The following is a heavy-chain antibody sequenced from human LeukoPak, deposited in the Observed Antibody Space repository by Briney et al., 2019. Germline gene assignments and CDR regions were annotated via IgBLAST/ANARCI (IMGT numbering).Heavy chain of an antibody. CDR1: GYSFTSYW. D-gene: IGHD2-8*01. CDR3: ARLAFCTNAVCFSNYYYSMDV. Sequence: GESLTISCKGSGYSFTSYWICWVRQMPGKGLEWMGIIYPDDSDTKYSPSFQGQVTISADKSISTAYLQWSSLKASDTAMYYCARLAFCTNAVCFSNYYYSMDVWGRGTTVTVSS. CDR2: IYPDDSDT. J-gene: IGHJ6*03. V-gene: IGHV5-51*03.